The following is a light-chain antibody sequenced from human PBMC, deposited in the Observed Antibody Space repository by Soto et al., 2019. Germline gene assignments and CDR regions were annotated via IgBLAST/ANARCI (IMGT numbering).Light chain of an antibody. CDR2: GAS. CDR1: QSVSSN. V-gene: IGKV3-15*01. CDR3: QQYNNWPPWT. J-gene: IGKJ1*01. Sequence: EFVLTQSPATLSVSPGERATLXXXASQSVSSNLAWYQQKPGQAPRLLIYGASTRATGIPARFSGSGSGTEFTLTISSLQSEDFAVYYCQQYNNWPPWTFGQGT.